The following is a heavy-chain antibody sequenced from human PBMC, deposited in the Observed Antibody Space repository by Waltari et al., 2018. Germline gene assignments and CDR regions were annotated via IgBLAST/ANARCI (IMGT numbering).Heavy chain of an antibody. CDR1: GRSISSSY. J-gene: IGHJ4*02. D-gene: IGHD6-6*01. Sequence: QVQLQESGPGLVKPSETLSLTCPASGRSISSSYWSWHRQPAGKGLEWIGRIDTSGSTNYNPSLKSRVTMSVDTSKNQFSLKLSSVTAADTAVYYCARVSSSSWSEFDYWGQGTLVTVSS. CDR2: IDTSGST. CDR3: ARVSSSSWSEFDY. V-gene: IGHV4-4*07.